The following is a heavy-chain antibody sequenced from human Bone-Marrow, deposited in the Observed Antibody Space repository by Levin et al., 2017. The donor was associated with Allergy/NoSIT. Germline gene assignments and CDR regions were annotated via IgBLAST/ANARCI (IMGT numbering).Heavy chain of an antibody. Sequence: SETLSLTCTVSGGSISSGDYYWSWIRQPPGKGLEWIGYIYYSGSTYYNPSLKSRVTISVDTSKNQFSLKLSSVTAADTAVYYCARARGYSYGFDPWGQGTLVTVSS. CDR2: IYYSGST. J-gene: IGHJ5*02. CDR1: GGSISSGDYY. V-gene: IGHV4-30-4*01. CDR3: ARARGYSYGFDP. D-gene: IGHD5-18*01.